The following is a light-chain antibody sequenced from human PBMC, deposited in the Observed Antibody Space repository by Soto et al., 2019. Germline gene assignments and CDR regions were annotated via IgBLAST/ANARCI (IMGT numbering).Light chain of an antibody. CDR1: SSDVGRYNA. Sequence: QSVLTQPASVSGSPGQSITIACTGSSSDVGRYNAVSWYQQHPGKAPKLMIYEGNKRPSGVSNRFSGSKSGNTASLTISGLQAEDESAYYCCAYAGSGAWVFGGGTKVTVL. J-gene: IGLJ3*02. CDR2: EGN. CDR3: CAYAGSGAWV. V-gene: IGLV2-23*01.